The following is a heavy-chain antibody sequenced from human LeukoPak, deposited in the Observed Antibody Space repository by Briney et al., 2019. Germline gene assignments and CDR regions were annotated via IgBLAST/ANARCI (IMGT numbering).Heavy chain of an antibody. D-gene: IGHD3-22*01. CDR1: GYTFTGYY. V-gene: IGHV1-2*02. Sequence: ASVKVSCKTSGYTFTGYYMHWVRQAPGQGLEWMGWINPNTGGANYAQKFQGRVTMTSDTSISTAYMELSSLKSDDTAMYYCARAPMIVVIFPPRLDFWGQGTLVTVSS. CDR2: INPNTGGA. J-gene: IGHJ4*02. CDR3: ARAPMIVVIFPPRLDF.